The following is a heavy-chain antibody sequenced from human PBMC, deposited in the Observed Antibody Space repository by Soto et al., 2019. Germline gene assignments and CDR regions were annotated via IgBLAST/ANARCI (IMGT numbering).Heavy chain of an antibody. CDR1: GFSFRSYA. V-gene: IGHV3-30*18. CDR3: AKEGQAHCSGGSCFSGWFDA. J-gene: IGHJ3*01. D-gene: IGHD2-15*01. Sequence: QVQLVESGGGVVQPGKSLRLSCVASGFSFRSYAMHWVRQAPGQGLEWVAFTSYDGSKKDYAASVKGRFTVSRGNCENILYLEMNSLRPEYTAVYYCAKEGQAHCSGGSCFSGWFDAWGHGTKSPSLQ. CDR2: TSYDGSKK.